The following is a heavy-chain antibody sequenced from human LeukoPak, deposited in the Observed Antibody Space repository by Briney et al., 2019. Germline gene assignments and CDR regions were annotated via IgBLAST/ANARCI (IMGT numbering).Heavy chain of an antibody. CDR2: IYYSGST. CDR3: ARRRATDAA. J-gene: IGHJ5*02. CDR1: GGSISSSSYY. V-gene: IGHV4-39*01. Sequence: PSETLSLTCTVSGGSISSSSYYWGWIRQPPGKGLEWIGSIYYSGSTHYNPSLKSRVTISVGTSKNQFSLKLSSVTAADTAVYYCARRRATDAAWGQGTLVTVSS.